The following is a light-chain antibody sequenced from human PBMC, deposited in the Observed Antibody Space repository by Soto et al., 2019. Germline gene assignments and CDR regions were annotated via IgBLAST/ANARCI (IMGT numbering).Light chain of an antibody. CDR3: SSYTSSSTLYV. CDR2: EVS. J-gene: IGLJ1*01. Sequence: QSVLTQPASVSGSAEQSITISCTGTSSDVGAYNYVSWYQQHPGKAPKLMIYEVSNRPSGVSNRHSGSKSGNTASLTISGLQAEDEADYYCSSYTSSSTLYVFGTGTKLTVL. CDR1: SSDVGAYNY. V-gene: IGLV2-14*01.